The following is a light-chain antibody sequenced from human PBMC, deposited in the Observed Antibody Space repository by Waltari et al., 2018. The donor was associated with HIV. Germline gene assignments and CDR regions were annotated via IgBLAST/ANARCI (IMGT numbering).Light chain of an antibody. V-gene: IGLV2-11*01. Sequence: QSALTQPRSVSGSPGQSVTVSCTGTSSAVGGYNYVSWYQQHPGKAPTLMIYDVNKRPSGVPDRFSGSKSGNTASLTISGLQAEDEADYYCCSYAGNYTLVFGGGTKLTVL. CDR2: DVN. CDR3: CSYAGNYTLV. J-gene: IGLJ2*01. CDR1: SSAVGGYNY.